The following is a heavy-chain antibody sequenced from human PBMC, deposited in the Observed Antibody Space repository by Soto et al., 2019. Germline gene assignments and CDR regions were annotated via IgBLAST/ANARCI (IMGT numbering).Heavy chain of an antibody. CDR1: GGTFSSYA. CDR3: ASPPSSVGATRKGQAERRYYYYGMDV. D-gene: IGHD1-26*01. Sequence: ASVKVSCKASGGTFSSYAISWVRQAPGQGLEWMGGIIPIFGTANYAQKFQGRVTITADESTSTAYMELSSLRSEDTAMYYCASPPSSVGATRKGQAERRYYYYGMDVWGQGTTVTVSS. V-gene: IGHV1-69*13. J-gene: IGHJ6*02. CDR2: IIPIFGTA.